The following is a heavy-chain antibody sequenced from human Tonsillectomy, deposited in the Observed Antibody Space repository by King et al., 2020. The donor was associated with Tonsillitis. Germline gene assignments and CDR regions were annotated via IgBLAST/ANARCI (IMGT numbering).Heavy chain of an antibody. V-gene: IGHV3-73*01. J-gene: IGHJ4*02. CDR3: TRSETGVFDY. Sequence: VQLVESGGGLVQPGGSLKLSCAASGFTFSGSAMHWVRQASGKGLEWVGRIRSKANRYATAYAASVKGRFTISRDDSKNTAYLQMNSLKTEDTAVYYCTRSETGVFDYWGQGTLVTVSS. CDR2: IRSKANRYAT. D-gene: IGHD7-27*01. CDR1: GFTFSGSA.